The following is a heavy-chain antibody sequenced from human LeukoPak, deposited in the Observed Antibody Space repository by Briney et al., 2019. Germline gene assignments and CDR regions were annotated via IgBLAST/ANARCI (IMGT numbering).Heavy chain of an antibody. V-gene: IGHV1-46*01. CDR3: ARKVPNDSSGYYYRGQFDP. J-gene: IGHJ5*02. D-gene: IGHD3-22*01. Sequence: ASVKVSCKASGYTFTSYYMHWVRQAPGQGLEWMGIINPSGGSTSYAQKFQGRVTMTRGMSTSTAYMELSSLRSEDTAVYYCARKVPNDSSGYYYRGQFDPWGQGTLVTVSS. CDR2: INPSGGST. CDR1: GYTFTSYY.